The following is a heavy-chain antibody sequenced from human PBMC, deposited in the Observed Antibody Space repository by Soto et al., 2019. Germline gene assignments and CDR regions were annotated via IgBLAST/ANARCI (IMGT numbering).Heavy chain of an antibody. D-gene: IGHD3-9*01. CDR1: GGSISSGGYY. CDR2: IYYSGST. V-gene: IGHV4-31*03. J-gene: IGHJ4*02. Sequence: QVQLQESGPGLVKPSQTLSLTCTVSGGSISSGGYYWSWIRQHPGKGLEWIGYIYYSGSTYYNPSLKSRGTISVDTSKNQLSLKLSSVTAADTAVYYCARGYYDILTAPSIGDFDYWGQGTLVTVSS. CDR3: ARGYYDILTAPSIGDFDY.